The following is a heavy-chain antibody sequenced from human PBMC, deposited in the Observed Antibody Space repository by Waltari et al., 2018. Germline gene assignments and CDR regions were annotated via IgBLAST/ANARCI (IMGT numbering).Heavy chain of an antibody. Sequence: QVQLQQWCAGLLKPSETLSLTCPVYGGSFSGYYWSWYRQPPGKGLEWIGEINHSGSTNYNPSLKSRVTISVDTSKNQFSLKLSSVTAADTAVYYCARGGDPLWFGVDYWGQGTLVTVSS. CDR2: INHSGST. V-gene: IGHV4-34*01. CDR1: GGSFSGYY. D-gene: IGHD3-10*01. J-gene: IGHJ4*02. CDR3: ARGGDPLWFGVDY.